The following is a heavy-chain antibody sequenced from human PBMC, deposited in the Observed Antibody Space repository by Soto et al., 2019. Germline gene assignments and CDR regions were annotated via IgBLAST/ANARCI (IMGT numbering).Heavy chain of an antibody. D-gene: IGHD3-3*01. V-gene: IGHV3-30-3*01. CDR1: GFTFSSYA. Sequence: PGGSLRLSCAASGFTFSSYAMHWVRQAPGKGLEWVAVISYDGSNKYYADSVKGRFTISRDNSKNTLYLQMNSLRAEDTAVYYCASRDDFWSGFRAAFDIWGQGTMVTVSS. CDR3: ASRDDFWSGFRAAFDI. J-gene: IGHJ3*02. CDR2: ISYDGSNK.